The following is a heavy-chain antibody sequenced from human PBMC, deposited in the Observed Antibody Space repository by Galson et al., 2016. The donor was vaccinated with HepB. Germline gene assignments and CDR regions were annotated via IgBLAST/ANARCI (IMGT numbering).Heavy chain of an antibody. CDR3: TRTQYGLDV. Sequence: SLRLSCAASGFTFSVSAIHWVRQAPGKGLEWVARIRTRKNRYTTTYAASVKGRFTISRDDSRSTAYLEINSLNTEDTATYYCTRTQYGLDVWGQGTTITVSS. CDR1: GFTFSVSA. J-gene: IGHJ6*02. V-gene: IGHV3-73*01. CDR2: IRTRKNRYTT.